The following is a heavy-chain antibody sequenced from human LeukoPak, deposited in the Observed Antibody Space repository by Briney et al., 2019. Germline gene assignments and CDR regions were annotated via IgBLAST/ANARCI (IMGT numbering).Heavy chain of an antibody. CDR2: ISYSGRT. Sequence: TSSETLSLTCTVSGGSTSSSSFYWGWIRQPPGKGLECIGRISYSGRTYYNPSLQSRVTISVDTSKNQFSLRLSSVTAADTAVYYCARLRAYYYDSSGYYNFDLWGQGTLVTVSS. J-gene: IGHJ4*02. D-gene: IGHD3-22*01. CDR1: GGSTSSSSFY. CDR3: ARLRAYYYDSSGYYNFDL. V-gene: IGHV4-39*01.